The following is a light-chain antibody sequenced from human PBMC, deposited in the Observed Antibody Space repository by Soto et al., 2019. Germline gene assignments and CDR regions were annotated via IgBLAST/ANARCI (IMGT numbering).Light chain of an antibody. J-gene: IGLJ1*01. Sequence: QSVLTQPPSVSAAPGQKVTISCSGSSSNIGNNYVSWYQQLPGTAPKLLIYENNKRPSGIPDRFSGSKSGTSATLGITGLQTGDEADYYAGTWDSSLSARYVFGTGTKSPS. V-gene: IGLV1-51*02. CDR1: SSNIGNNY. CDR2: ENN. CDR3: GTWDSSLSARYV.